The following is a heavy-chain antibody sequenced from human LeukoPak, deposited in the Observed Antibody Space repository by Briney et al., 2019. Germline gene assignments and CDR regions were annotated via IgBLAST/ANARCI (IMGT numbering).Heavy chain of an antibody. D-gene: IGHD6-6*01. Sequence: GGSLRLSCEASGFTLKTYWMSWVRQAPGKGLEWVANINQDASEKYYVDSVKGRFTISRDNAKNSLYLQMNSLRAEDTAVYYCARDKAAPDYWGQGTLVTVSS. CDR2: INQDASEK. V-gene: IGHV3-7*01. J-gene: IGHJ4*02. CDR1: GFTLKTYW. CDR3: ARDKAAPDY.